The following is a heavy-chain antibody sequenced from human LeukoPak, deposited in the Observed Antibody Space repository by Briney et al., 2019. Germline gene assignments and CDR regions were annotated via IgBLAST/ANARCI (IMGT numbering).Heavy chain of an antibody. CDR1: GFTFSNHW. D-gene: IGHD5-12*01. Sequence: GGSLRLSCVASGFTFSNHWMHWVRQVPGKGPVWVSRSDGGGSSTSYADSVKGRFSISRDNAKSTLYLQMNNLRAEDTAVYYCARDGGERYSGYGNAFDIWGQGTMVTVSS. CDR3: ARDGGERYSGYGNAFDI. CDR2: SDGGGSST. J-gene: IGHJ3*02. V-gene: IGHV3-74*01.